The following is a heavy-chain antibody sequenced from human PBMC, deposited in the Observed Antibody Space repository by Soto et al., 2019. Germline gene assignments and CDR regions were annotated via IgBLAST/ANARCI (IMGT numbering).Heavy chain of an antibody. J-gene: IGHJ4*02. V-gene: IGHV3-21*01. Sequence: LRLSCAASGFTFSTYTMNWVRQAPGKGLEWVSSISSSNSYIYYADSVKGRFTISRDNAKNSLYLQMNSLRAEDTAVYYCASGYCSGGSCYFFDYWGQGTLVTVSS. D-gene: IGHD2-15*01. CDR1: GFTFSTYT. CDR3: ASGYCSGGSCYFFDY. CDR2: ISSSNSYI.